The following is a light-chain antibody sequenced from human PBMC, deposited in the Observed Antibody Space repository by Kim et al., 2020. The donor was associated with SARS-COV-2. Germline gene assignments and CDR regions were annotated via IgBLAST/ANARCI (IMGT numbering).Light chain of an antibody. CDR1: QTIFSNY. V-gene: IGKV3-20*01. Sequence: PEERAILTCRACQTIFSNYLAWYQQKPCQSPRLLIYGASSRATGILDRFRGSGTGTDFTLTITRLEPDDFAVYYCQQYGKSHPLIFGGGTKVDIK. CDR3: QQYGKSHPLI. J-gene: IGKJ4*01. CDR2: GAS.